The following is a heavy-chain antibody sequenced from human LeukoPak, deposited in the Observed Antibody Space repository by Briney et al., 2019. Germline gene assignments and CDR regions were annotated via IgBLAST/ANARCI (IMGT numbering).Heavy chain of an antibody. D-gene: IGHD2-21*02. Sequence: TGRSLRLSCAASGFTFSYYAMQWVRQAPGKGLEGVAVISYDGSNKYYADSVKGQVTISRDNSKSTLYLQMDSLRAGDTAVYYCARQGDTGSWYFDYWGQGTLVTVSS. J-gene: IGHJ4*02. CDR2: ISYDGSNK. V-gene: IGHV3-30-3*01. CDR3: ARQGDTGSWYFDY. CDR1: GFTFSYYA.